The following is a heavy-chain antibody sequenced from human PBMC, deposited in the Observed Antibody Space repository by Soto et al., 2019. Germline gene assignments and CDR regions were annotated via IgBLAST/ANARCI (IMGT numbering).Heavy chain of an antibody. Sequence: QVQLVQSGAEVKKPGSSVKVSCKASGGTFSSYAISWVRQAPGQGLEWMGGIIPIFGTANYAQKFQGRVTITADESTSPAHMELSSLSSEDTAVYYCAREVGATLNWFDPWGQGTLVTVSS. CDR3: AREVGATLNWFDP. CDR2: IIPIFGTA. J-gene: IGHJ5*02. CDR1: GGTFSSYA. D-gene: IGHD1-26*01. V-gene: IGHV1-69*01.